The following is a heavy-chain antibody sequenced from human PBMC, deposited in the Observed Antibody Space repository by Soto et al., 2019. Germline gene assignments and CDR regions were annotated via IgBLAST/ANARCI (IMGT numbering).Heavy chain of an antibody. CDR2: FVPMFGSA. CDR3: AREDDTTGHYSWFDP. D-gene: IGHD3-9*01. Sequence: SVKVSCKSSGTTFDSFTFSWVRQAPGQGLEWMGGFVPMFGSASIAQRFQGRVRITADASTGTGYMELSDLRSEDSAIYYCAREDDTTGHYSWFDPWGPGTLVTVSP. V-gene: IGHV1-69*13. CDR1: GTTFDSFT. J-gene: IGHJ5*02.